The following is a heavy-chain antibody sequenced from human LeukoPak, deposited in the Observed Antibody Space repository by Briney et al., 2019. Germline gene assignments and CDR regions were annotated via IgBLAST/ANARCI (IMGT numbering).Heavy chain of an antibody. Sequence: SETLSLTCTVSGGSISSFYWTWIRQPAGKGLEWIGRIYTSGSTSYNSSLKSRVTMSVDTSKNQFSLKLSSVTAADTALYYCARERVGWEVPVRDAFDIWGQGTKVTVSS. J-gene: IGHJ3*02. CDR2: IYTSGST. V-gene: IGHV4-4*07. CDR3: ARERVGWEVPVRDAFDI. CDR1: GGSISSFY. D-gene: IGHD1-26*01.